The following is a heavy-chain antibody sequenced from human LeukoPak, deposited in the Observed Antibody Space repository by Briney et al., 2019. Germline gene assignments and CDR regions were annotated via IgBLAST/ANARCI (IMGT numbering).Heavy chain of an antibody. CDR3: ARTRARIDYLRYDAFDI. Sequence: PSETLSLTCAVYGGSFSGYYWSWIRQPPGKGLEWIGEINHSGSTNYNPSLKSRVTISVDTSKNQFSLKLSSVTAADTAVYYCARTRARIDYLRYDAFDIWGQGTMVTVSS. CDR1: GGSFSGYY. V-gene: IGHV4-34*01. D-gene: IGHD4/OR15-4a*01. CDR2: INHSGST. J-gene: IGHJ3*02.